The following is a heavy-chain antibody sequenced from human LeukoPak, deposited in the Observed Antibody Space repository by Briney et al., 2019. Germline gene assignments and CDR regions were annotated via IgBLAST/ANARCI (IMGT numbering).Heavy chain of an antibody. D-gene: IGHD3-22*01. CDR2: TRNKGDSYTS. V-gene: IGHV3-72*01. CDR3: ARGSSTYYYDTNGYYPFHY. CDR1: GFTFSDAW. J-gene: IGHJ4*02. Sequence: GVLRLSCAASGFTFSDAWMNWVRQAPGKGLEWVGRTRNKGDSYTSEYAASVKGRFSISRDDSKKSLYLHMNSLKTEDTAVYYCARGSSTYYYDTNGYYPFHYWGRGTLVTVSS.